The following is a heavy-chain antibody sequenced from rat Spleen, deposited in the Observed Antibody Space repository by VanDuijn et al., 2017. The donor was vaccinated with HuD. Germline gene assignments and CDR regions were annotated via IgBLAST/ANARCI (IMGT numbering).Heavy chain of an antibody. D-gene: IGHD4-3*01. CDR2: ISYDGST. J-gene: IGHJ2*01. CDR1: GFTFSDYY. V-gene: IGHV5-29*01. CDR3: ARRFDFDY. Sequence: EVQLVESDGGLVQPGRSLKLSCAASGFTFSDYYMAWVRQAPTKGLEWVATISYDGSTYYPDSVKGRFTISRDNAKSTLYLQMDSLRSEDTAAYYCARRFDFDYWGQGVMVTVSS.